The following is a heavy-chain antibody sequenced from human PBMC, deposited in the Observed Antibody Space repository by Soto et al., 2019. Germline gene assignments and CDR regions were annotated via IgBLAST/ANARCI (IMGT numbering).Heavy chain of an antibody. CDR2: ISYDGSNK. CDR1: GFTFSSYG. V-gene: IGHV3-30*18. J-gene: IGHJ4*02. CDR3: AKDTYYYDRSGYYTSDY. Sequence: GGSLRLSCAASGFTFSSYGMHWVRQAPGKGLEWVAVISYDGSNKNYVDSVKGRFTISRDNSKNTVYLQMDSLRVEDTAVYYFAKDTYYYDRSGYYTSDYWAQGT. D-gene: IGHD3-22*01.